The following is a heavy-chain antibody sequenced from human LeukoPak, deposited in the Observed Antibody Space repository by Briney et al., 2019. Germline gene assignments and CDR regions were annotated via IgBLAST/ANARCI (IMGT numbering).Heavy chain of an antibody. D-gene: IGHD3-3*01. V-gene: IGHV4-59*01. CDR1: GGPISSYY. Sequence: PSETLSLTCTVSGGPISSYYWSWIRQPPGKGLEWIGYIYYSGSTNYNPSLKSRVTISVDTSKNQFSLKLSSVTAADTAVYYCARGLYDFWSGYLYYYYYYMDVWGKGTTVTVSS. J-gene: IGHJ6*03. CDR2: IYYSGST. CDR3: ARGLYDFWSGYLYYYYYYMDV.